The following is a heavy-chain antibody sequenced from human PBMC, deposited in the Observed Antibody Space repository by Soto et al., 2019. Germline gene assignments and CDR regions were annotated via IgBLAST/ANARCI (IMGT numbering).Heavy chain of an antibody. V-gene: IGHV1-69*13. CDR2: IIPLFGTP. D-gene: IGHD2-2*01. CDR3: ARQYHLTSSYGLDG. Sequence: ASVKVSCKASGGTFSSYPISWVRQAPGQGLEWMGGIIPLFGTPNYAQKFQGRVTITADESTTTAYMELSSLRSEDTAMYYCARQYHLTSSYGLDGWGPGTTVTVSS. CDR1: GGTFSSYP. J-gene: IGHJ6*02.